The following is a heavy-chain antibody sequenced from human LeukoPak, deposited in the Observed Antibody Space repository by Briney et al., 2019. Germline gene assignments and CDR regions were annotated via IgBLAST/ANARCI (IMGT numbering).Heavy chain of an antibody. Sequence: SETLSLTCTVSGGSISSSSYYWGWIRQPPGKGLEWIGSIYYSGSTYYNPSLKSRVTISVDTSKNQFSLKLSSVTAADTAVYYCARIKERNYGDLPRWFDPWGQGTLVTVSA. D-gene: IGHD4-17*01. CDR3: ARIKERNYGDLPRWFDP. CDR2: IYYSGST. J-gene: IGHJ5*02. V-gene: IGHV4-39*01. CDR1: GGSISSSSYY.